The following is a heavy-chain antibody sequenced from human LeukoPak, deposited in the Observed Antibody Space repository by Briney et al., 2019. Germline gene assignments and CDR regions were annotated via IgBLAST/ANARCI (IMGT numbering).Heavy chain of an antibody. CDR3: AKDRRYCSGGSCFYFDY. Sequence: PGGSLRLSCAASGFTFSSYAMSWVRQAPGKGLEWVSAISGSGGSTYYADSVKGRFTISRDNPKNTLYLQMNSLRAEDTAVYYCAKDRRYCSGGSCFYFDYWGQGTLVTVSS. V-gene: IGHV3-23*01. D-gene: IGHD2-15*01. CDR2: ISGSGGST. CDR1: GFTFSSYA. J-gene: IGHJ4*02.